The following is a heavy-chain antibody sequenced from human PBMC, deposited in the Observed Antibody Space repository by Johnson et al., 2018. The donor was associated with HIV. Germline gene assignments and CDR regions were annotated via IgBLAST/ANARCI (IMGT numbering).Heavy chain of an antibody. J-gene: IGHJ3*02. CDR1: GFTFDDYG. CDR3: AREAYSSSWYGGAFDI. CDR2: ISGSGCST. Sequence: VQLVESGGGVVQPGGSLRLSCEASGFTFDDYGMSWVRQGPGKGLEWVSAISGSGCSTYYADSVKGRFTISRDNSKNTLYLQMNSLRAEDTAVYYCAREAYSSSWYGGAFDIWGQGTMVTVSS. D-gene: IGHD6-13*01. V-gene: IGHV3-23*04.